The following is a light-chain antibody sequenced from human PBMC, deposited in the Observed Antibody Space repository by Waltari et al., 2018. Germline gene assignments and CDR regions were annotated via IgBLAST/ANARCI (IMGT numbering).Light chain of an antibody. CDR3: QSYDTSLSVV. J-gene: IGLJ2*01. CDR1: GYTLRGSYD. Sequence: QSVPTQPPSVSGAPRQRVSISCTGSGYTLRGSYDVHWYQQHPGTAPKLRIYGTSTRPPGVPGRFFGSQSGTSASLAITALQAEDEAEYYCQSYDTSLSVVFGGGTKLTVL. CDR2: GTS. V-gene: IGLV1-40*01.